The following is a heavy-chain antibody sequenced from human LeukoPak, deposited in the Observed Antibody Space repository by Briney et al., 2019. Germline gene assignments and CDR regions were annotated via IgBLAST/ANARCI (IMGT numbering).Heavy chain of an antibody. CDR1: GFTFTSYS. V-gene: IGHV3-7*01. CDR2: IKQDGSEK. CDR3: GRAAYSGNSDVNY. Sequence: GGSLRLSCAASGFTFTSYSMNWVRQAPGKGLEWVGNIKQDGSEKYSVDSVKGRFTISRDNAKNSLFLQMNSLRVEDTAVYYCGRAAYSGNSDVNYWGQGTLVTVSS. D-gene: IGHD3-22*01. J-gene: IGHJ4*02.